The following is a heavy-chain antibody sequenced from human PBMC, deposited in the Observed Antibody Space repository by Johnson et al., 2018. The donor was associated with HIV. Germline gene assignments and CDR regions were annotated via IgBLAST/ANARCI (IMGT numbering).Heavy chain of an antibody. CDR3: ARGGLGYQNIHDPFDI. V-gene: IGHV3-20*04. J-gene: IGHJ3*02. D-gene: IGHD3-16*02. CDR1: GFTFDDYG. CDR2: INWNGVSN. Sequence: VQLVESGGGVVRPGGSLRLSCAAAGFTFDDYGMSWVRQAPGKGLEWVLGINWNGVSNAYPASMKGRFTISRDNAKNSLDLQMNSLRAEDTAFYYGARGGLGYQNIHDPFDIWGQGTMVTVSS.